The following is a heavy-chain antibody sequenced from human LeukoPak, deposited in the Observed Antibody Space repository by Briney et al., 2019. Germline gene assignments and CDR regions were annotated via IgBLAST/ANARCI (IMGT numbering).Heavy chain of an antibody. CDR3: ARGALKYSSDFDY. J-gene: IGHJ4*02. D-gene: IGHD6-25*01. V-gene: IGHV1-2*02. CDR1: GYTFTGYY. CDR2: INPNSGGT. Sequence: GASVKVSCKASGYTFTGYYMHWVRQAPGQGLEWMGWINPNSGGTNYAQKFQGRVTMTRGTSISTAYMELSRLRSDDTAVYYCARGALKYSSDFDYWGQGTLVTVSS.